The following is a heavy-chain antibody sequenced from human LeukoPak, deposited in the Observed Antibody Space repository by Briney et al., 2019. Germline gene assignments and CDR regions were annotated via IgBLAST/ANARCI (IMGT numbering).Heavy chain of an antibody. CDR3: ARARDYGDYPPDY. D-gene: IGHD4-17*01. V-gene: IGHV3-48*01. J-gene: IGHJ4*02. Sequence: GGSLRLSCAASGFTFSSYSMNWVRQAPGKGLEWISYIGGSGTTIYYADSVKGRFTISRDNAKKLLYLQMSSLRAEDAAVYYCARARDYGDYPPDYWGQGTLVTVSS. CDR2: IGGSGTTI. CDR1: GFTFSSYS.